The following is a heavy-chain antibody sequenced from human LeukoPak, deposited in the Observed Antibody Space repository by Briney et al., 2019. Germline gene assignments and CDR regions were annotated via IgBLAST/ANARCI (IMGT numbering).Heavy chain of an antibody. J-gene: IGHJ6*02. CDR1: GFTFSSFA. V-gene: IGHV3-23*01. CDR2: ISGGGGST. Sequence: RSGGSLRLSCAASGFTFSSFAMSWVRQAPGKGLEWVSAISGGGGSTYYADSVKGRFTISRDNSKNTLYLQMNSLRAEDTAVYYCAKWGSSTSCRSPLCRITFGGVIAQTQQTNYGMDVWGQGTTVTVSS. CDR3: AKWGSSTSCRSPLCRITFGGVIAQTQQTNYGMDV. D-gene: IGHD3-16*02.